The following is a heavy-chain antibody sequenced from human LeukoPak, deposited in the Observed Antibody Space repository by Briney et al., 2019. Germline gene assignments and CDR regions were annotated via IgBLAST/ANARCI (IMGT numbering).Heavy chain of an antibody. CDR2: IKQDGSEK. V-gene: IGHV3-7*01. D-gene: IGHD2-15*01. CDR1: GFTFSNYW. CDR3: ARGGGSSYLWDY. Sequence: GGSLRLSCVASGFTFSNYWMNWVRQAPGKGLEWVANIKQDGSEKYYVDSVKGRFTISRDNAKNSLYLQMNSLRAEDTAVYYCARGGGSSYLWDYWGQGTLVTVSS. J-gene: IGHJ4*02.